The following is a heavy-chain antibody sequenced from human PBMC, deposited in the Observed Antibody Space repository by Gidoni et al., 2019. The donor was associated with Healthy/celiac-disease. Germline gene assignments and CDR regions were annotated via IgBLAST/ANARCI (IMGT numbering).Heavy chain of an antibody. CDR1: GFTFSSYG. Sequence: QVQLVESGGGVVQPGRSLRLFCAASGFTFSSYGMHWVRQAPGKGLEWVAVISYDGSNKYYADSVKGRFTISRDNSKNTLYLQMNSLRAEDTAVYYCAKDRIGYCSGGSCSGYYGMDVWGQGTTVTVSS. CDR3: AKDRIGYCSGGSCSGYYGMDV. CDR2: ISYDGSNK. V-gene: IGHV3-30*18. D-gene: IGHD2-15*01. J-gene: IGHJ6*02.